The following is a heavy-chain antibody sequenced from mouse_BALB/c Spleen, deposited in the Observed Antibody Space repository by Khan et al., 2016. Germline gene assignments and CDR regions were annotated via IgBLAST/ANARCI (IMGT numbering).Heavy chain of an antibody. CDR3: ARENYRYYLDY. Sequence: EVELVESGGGLVQPGGSLKLSCAASGFTFSTYGMSWVRQTPDKRLELVATINSNGGSTYYPDSVKGRFTISRDNAKNTLYLQMSSLKSEDTAMYYCARENYRYYLDYWVQGTTLTVSS. D-gene: IGHD2-14*01. V-gene: IGHV5-6-3*01. CDR1: GFTFSTYG. CDR2: INSNGGST. J-gene: IGHJ2*01.